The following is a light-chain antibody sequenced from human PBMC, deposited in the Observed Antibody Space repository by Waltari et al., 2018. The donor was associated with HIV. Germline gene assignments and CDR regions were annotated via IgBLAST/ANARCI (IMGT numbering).Light chain of an antibody. CDR2: EVS. J-gene: IGLJ1*01. Sequence: QSALTQPPSASGSPGQSVTISCTGTRSDVGGYNYVSWYQQHPGKAPKLMIYEVSKRPSGVPDRCSGSKSGNTASLTVSGLQAEDEADYYCSSYAGSNNYVFGTGTKVTVL. V-gene: IGLV2-8*01. CDR1: RSDVGGYNY. CDR3: SSYAGSNNYV.